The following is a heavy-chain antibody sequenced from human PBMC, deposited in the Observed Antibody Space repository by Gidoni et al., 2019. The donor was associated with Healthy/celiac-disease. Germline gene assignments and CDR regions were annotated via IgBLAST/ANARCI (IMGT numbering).Heavy chain of an antibody. CDR3: AGQDLQSSSWYKAFDY. D-gene: IGHD6-13*01. J-gene: IGHJ4*02. Sequence: QVQLQESGPGLVKPSETLSLTCTVSGGSISSYYWRWIRQPPGKGLEWIGYIYYSGSTNYNPSLKSRVTISVDTSKNQFSLKLSSVTAADTAVYYCAGQDLQSSSWYKAFDYWGQGTLVTVSS. CDR2: IYYSGST. V-gene: IGHV4-59*08. CDR1: GGSISSYY.